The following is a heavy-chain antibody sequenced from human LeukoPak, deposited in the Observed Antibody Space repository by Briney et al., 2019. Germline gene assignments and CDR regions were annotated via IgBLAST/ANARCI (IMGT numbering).Heavy chain of an antibody. Sequence: ASVKVSCKASGYTFTSYGISWVRQAPGQGLEWMGWISAYNGNTNYAQKLQGRVTMTTDTSTSTAYMELRSLRSDDTAVYYCARDRPRSPPCYYGMDVWGQGTTVTVSS. V-gene: IGHV1-18*01. CDR2: ISAYNGNT. CDR3: ARDRPRSPPCYYGMDV. CDR1: GYTFTSYG. J-gene: IGHJ6*02.